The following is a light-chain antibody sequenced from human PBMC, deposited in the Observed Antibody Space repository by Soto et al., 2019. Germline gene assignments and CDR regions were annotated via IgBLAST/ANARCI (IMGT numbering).Light chain of an antibody. CDR2: DVS. V-gene: IGLV2-11*01. Sequence: QSALTQPRSVSGSPGQSVTISCTGTSSNVGRYNHVSWYRHHPGKAPKLMIYDVSKWPSGVPDRFSGSKSGNTASLTISGLQAEDEADYSCCSYGGSLYVFGTGTKLTVL. CDR3: CSYGGSLYV. CDR1: SSNVGRYNH. J-gene: IGLJ1*01.